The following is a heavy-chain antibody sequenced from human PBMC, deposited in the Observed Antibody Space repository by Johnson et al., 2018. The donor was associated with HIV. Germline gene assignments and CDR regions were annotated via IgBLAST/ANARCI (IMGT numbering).Heavy chain of an antibody. D-gene: IGHD6-19*01. CDR3: AKDLRLSSGQWLVQGGAFDI. CDR2: ISWISGTI. Sequence: VQLVESGGGLEQPGRSLRLSCEASGFTFDDYAMHWVRQAPGKGLEWVSGISWISGTIGYADSVKGRFTISRDNAKKSLYLQMDSLRAEDTALYYCAKDLRLSSGQWLVQGGAFDIWGQGTMVTVSS. J-gene: IGHJ3*02. CDR1: GFTFDDYA. V-gene: IGHV3-9*01.